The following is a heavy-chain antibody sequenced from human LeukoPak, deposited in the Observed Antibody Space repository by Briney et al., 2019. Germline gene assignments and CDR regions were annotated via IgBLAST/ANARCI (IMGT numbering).Heavy chain of an antibody. Sequence: SETLSLTCTVSGVSFNSGSYYWSWLRQPAGKGLEWVGRIYTSGSTNYNPSLKSRLTISVDTSKNQFSLQLTSVTAADTAVYYCARAMRVDRFFDYWGQGILVTVSS. CDR1: GVSFNSGSYY. D-gene: IGHD5-12*01. J-gene: IGHJ4*02. CDR2: IYTSGST. V-gene: IGHV4-61*02. CDR3: ARAMRVDRFFDY.